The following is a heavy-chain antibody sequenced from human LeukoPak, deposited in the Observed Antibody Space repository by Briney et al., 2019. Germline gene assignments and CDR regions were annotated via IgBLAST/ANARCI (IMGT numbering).Heavy chain of an antibody. Sequence: GESLQISCKGSGSTFSSYWIGWVRQLPGKGLEWMGIIYPGDSDTRYSPSLQGQVTISVDTSIGTAYLQWSSLKASDTAIYYCARQNDFRLDYWGQGTLVTVSS. CDR1: GSTFSSYW. CDR3: ARQNDFRLDY. V-gene: IGHV5-51*01. D-gene: IGHD3-3*01. J-gene: IGHJ4*02. CDR2: IYPGDSDT.